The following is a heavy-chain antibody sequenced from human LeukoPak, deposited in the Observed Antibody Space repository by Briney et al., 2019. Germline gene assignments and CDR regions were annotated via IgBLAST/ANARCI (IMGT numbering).Heavy chain of an antibody. D-gene: IGHD4-17*01. CDR2: IKQDGSEK. J-gene: IGHJ3*02. CDR1: GFTFSRSW. Sequence: GGSLRLSCAASGFTFSRSWMSWIRQAPGNGLEWVANIKQDGSEKYYVDSVKGRFTISRDNTKNSLYLQMNSLRVDDTAVYYCAREGNYGNDGFDIWGQVTLVRVAS. CDR3: AREGNYGNDGFDI. V-gene: IGHV3-7*01.